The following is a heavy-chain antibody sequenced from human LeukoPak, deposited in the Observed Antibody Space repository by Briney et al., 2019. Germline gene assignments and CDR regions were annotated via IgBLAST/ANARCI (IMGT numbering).Heavy chain of an antibody. D-gene: IGHD3-22*01. V-gene: IGHV3-7*03. J-gene: IGHJ4*02. CDR2: INLDGSEI. CDR3: VRDRGYSTFDY. CDR1: GFVFGHSW. Sequence: GGSLRLSCEASGFVFGHSWMSWVRQAPGKGLGWVANINLDGSEINYLDSLTGRLTISRDNAKDSLYLQMNGLRAEDTAVYFCVRDRGYSTFDYWGQGTLVTVSS.